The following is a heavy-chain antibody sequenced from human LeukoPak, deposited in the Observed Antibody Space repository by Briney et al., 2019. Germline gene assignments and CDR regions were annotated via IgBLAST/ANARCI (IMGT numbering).Heavy chain of an antibody. D-gene: IGHD3-10*02. CDR1: GFTFSNHW. V-gene: IGHV3-7*01. CDR3: ARSYVKTFDY. Sequence: TGGSLRLSCGASGFTFSNHWMTWVRQAPGKGLEWVAQIKPDGTEGYYVDSLEGRFTISRDNAKNSLFLQMNSLRAEDTAVYYCARSYVKTFDYWGQGTLVTVSS. J-gene: IGHJ4*02. CDR2: IKPDGTEG.